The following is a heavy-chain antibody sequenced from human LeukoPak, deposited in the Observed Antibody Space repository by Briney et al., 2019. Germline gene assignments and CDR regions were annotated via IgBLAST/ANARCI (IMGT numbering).Heavy chain of an antibody. D-gene: IGHD1-26*01. J-gene: IGHJ4*02. CDR1: GGSISSYY. CDR2: IYYSGNT. Sequence: SETLSLTCTVSGGSISSYYWSWIRQPPGKGLEGIGYIYYSGNTKYNPSIESRVTISLDTPKNQFSLKLSSVTAADTAMYYCARQRGGSYYGDTYYFDYWGQGTMVTVSS. V-gene: IGHV4-59*08. CDR3: ARQRGGSYYGDTYYFDY.